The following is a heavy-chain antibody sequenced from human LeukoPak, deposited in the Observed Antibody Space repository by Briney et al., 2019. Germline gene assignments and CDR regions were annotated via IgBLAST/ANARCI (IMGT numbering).Heavy chain of an antibody. J-gene: IGHJ5*02. V-gene: IGHV3-23*01. CDR3: AKLNLLWFGERDWFDP. Sequence: GGSLRLSCAASGFTFSSCDMSWVRQPPGKGLEWVSAISGSGGSTYYADSVKGRFTISRDNSKNTLYLQMNSLRAEDTAVYYCAKLNLLWFGERDWFDPWGQGTLVTVSS. CDR2: ISGSGGST. D-gene: IGHD3-10*01. CDR1: GFTFSSCD.